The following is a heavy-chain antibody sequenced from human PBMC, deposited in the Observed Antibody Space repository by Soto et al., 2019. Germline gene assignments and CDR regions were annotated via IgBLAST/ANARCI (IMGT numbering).Heavy chain of an antibody. CDR3: ARELNGFDY. CDR1: GVTVSTNY. J-gene: IGHJ4*02. V-gene: IGHV3-53*01. Sequence: EVQLVESGGGLIQPGGSLRLSCAASGVTVSTNYMNWVRQAPGKGLEWVSAIYTGGSTYYADSVKGRFTISRDNSKNTVFLQMDSLTAEDTAVYYCARELNGFDYWGQGTLVTVSS. CDR2: IYTGGST.